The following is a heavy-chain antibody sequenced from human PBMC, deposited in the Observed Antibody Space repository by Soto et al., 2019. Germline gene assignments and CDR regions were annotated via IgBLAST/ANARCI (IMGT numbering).Heavy chain of an antibody. CDR2: INGDGSST. J-gene: IGHJ4*02. V-gene: IGHV3-74*01. CDR3: AREYGNTILPLDY. Sequence: EVQLVESGGALVQPGGSLRLSCAASGFTFSSYWMHWVRQDAGKGLVWVSRINGDGSSTAYADSVKGRFTISRDNAKNTLSLQMNSLRAEDTAVYYCAREYGNTILPLDYWGQGTLVTVSS. D-gene: IGHD4-4*01. CDR1: GFTFSSYW.